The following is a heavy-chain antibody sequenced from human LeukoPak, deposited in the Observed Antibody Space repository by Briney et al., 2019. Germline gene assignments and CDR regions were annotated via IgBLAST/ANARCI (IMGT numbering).Heavy chain of an antibody. CDR2: ISAYNGNT. J-gene: IGHJ4*02. CDR3: ARDSERGYSGYVGY. Sequence: ASVKVSCKASGYTFTSYGISWVRQAPGQGLEWMGWISAYNGNTNYAQKLQGRVTMTRDTSISTAYMELSRLRSDDTAVYYCARDSERGYSGYVGYWGQGTLVTVSS. CDR1: GYTFTSYG. V-gene: IGHV1-18*01. D-gene: IGHD5-12*01.